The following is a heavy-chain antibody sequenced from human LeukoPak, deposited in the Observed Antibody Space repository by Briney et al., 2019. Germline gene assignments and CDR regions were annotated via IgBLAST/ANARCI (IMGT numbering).Heavy chain of an antibody. V-gene: IGHV3-23*01. CDR2: ISTSGGGT. D-gene: IGHD3-22*01. Sequence: PGGSLRLSCAASGFTFSSYAMSWVRQAPGKGLEWVSGISTSGGGTSHADSVKGRFTTSRDNPRNTLYMQMNSLRAEDTAVYYCAIMHPYYDGSGYWVQWGQGTLVTVSS. J-gene: IGHJ4*02. CDR1: GFTFSSYA. CDR3: AIMHPYYDGSGYWVQ.